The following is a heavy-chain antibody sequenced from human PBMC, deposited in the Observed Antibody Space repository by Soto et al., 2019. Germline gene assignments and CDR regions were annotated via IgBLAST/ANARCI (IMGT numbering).Heavy chain of an antibody. J-gene: IGHJ6*02. V-gene: IGHV3-30-3*01. CDR3: ARPQTHYYYYYGMDV. Sequence: AVGSLRLSCAASGFTFSSYAMHWVRQAPGKGLEWVAVISYDGSNKYYADSVKGRFTISRDNSKNTLYLQMNSLRAEDTAVYYCARPQTHYYYYYGMDVWGQGTTVTVSS. CDR1: GFTFSSYA. CDR2: ISYDGSNK.